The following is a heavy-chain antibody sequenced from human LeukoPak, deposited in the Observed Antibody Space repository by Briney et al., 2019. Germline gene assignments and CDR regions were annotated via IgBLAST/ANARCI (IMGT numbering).Heavy chain of an antibody. CDR1: GGTFSSYA. V-gene: IGHV1-69*13. CDR2: IIPIFGTA. Sequence: ASVKVSCKASGGTFSSYAISWVRQAPGQGLEWMGGIIPIFGTANYAQKFQSRVTITADESTSTAYMELSSLRSEDTAVYYCARVGLTRGGNWFDPWGQGTLVTVSS. D-gene: IGHD3-16*01. CDR3: ARVGLTRGGNWFDP. J-gene: IGHJ5*02.